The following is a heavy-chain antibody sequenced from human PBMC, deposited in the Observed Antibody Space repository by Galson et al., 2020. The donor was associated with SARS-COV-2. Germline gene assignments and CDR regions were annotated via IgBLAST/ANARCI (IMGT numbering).Heavy chain of an antibody. V-gene: IGHV1-18*01. CDR2: ISAYNGNT. D-gene: IGHD3-10*01. CDR1: RYTYTSYG. CDR3: ARGVRGVPPLDY. Sequence: ASVNVYCKAFRYTYTSYGISWVRQAPGQGLEWMGWISAYNGNTNYAQKLQGRVTMTTDTSTSTAYMELRSLRSEDTAVYYCARGVRGVPPLDYWGQGTLVTVSS. J-gene: IGHJ4*02.